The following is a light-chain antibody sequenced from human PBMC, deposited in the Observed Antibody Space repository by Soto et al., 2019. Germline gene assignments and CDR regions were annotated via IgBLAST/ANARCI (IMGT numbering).Light chain of an antibody. J-gene: IGKJ1*01. CDR3: QQYNNWPPWT. Sequence: EIVMTQSPGTLSVSPGERATLSCRASQSVSINLAWYQQKPGQAPRLLIYDTSTRATGIPARFSGSASGTVFTLNISSLQSEDFALYYCQQYNNWPPWTFGQGTKVDIK. CDR2: DTS. CDR1: QSVSIN. V-gene: IGKV3D-15*01.